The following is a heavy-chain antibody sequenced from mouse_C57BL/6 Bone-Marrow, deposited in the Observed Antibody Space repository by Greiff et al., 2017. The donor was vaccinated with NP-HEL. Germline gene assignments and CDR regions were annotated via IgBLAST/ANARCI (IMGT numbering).Heavy chain of an antibody. J-gene: IGHJ4*01. D-gene: IGHD2-4*01. CDR3: ARSIYYDYADDPFYAMDY. V-gene: IGHV7-3*01. CDR1: GFTFTDYY. CDR2: IRNKANGYTT. Sequence: EVKLQESGGGLVQPGGSLSLSCAASGFTFTDYYMSWVRQPPGKALEWLGFIRNKANGYTTEYSASVKGRFTISRANSQSILYIQMNALRAEDSSTYYCARSIYYDYADDPFYAMDYWGQGTSVTVSS.